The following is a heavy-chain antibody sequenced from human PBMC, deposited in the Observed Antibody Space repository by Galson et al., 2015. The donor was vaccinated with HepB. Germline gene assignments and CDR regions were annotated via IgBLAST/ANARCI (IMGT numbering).Heavy chain of an antibody. D-gene: IGHD2-15*01. Sequence: SVKVSCKASGGTFSSYTISWVRQAPGQGLEWMGRIIPILGIANYAQKFQGRVTITADKSTSTAYMELSSLRSEDTAVYYCARGGREYCSGGSCLRDSELGPWGQGTLVTVSS. J-gene: IGHJ5*02. CDR1: GGTFSSYT. V-gene: IGHV1-69*02. CDR2: IIPILGIA. CDR3: ARGGREYCSGGSCLRDSELGP.